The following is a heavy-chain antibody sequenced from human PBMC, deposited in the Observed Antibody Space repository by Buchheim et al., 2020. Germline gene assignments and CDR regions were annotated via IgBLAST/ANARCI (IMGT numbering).Heavy chain of an antibody. CDR2: ISHEGSIT. CDR3: ARDKDWYFFDY. D-gene: IGHD3-9*01. Sequence: EVHLVESGGGLVQPGGSLRLSCAVTGFTFSDYVMHWVRQAPGKGLVWVPRISHEGSITSYADSVKGRFTISRDNAKNTMFLQINGLGADDTAIYYCARDKDWYFFDYWGQGAL. CDR1: GFTFSDYV. V-gene: IGHV3-74*01. J-gene: IGHJ4*02.